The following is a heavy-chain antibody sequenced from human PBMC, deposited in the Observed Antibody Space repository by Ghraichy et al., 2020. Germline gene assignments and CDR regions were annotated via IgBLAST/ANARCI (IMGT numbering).Heavy chain of an antibody. V-gene: IGHV3-30*18. D-gene: IGHD3-22*01. CDR3: AKERDTSGYYSFRGDYYGMDV. Sequence: GGSLRLSCAASGFTFSRYGMHWVRQAPGKGLEWVAVTSYDGSNKFYGGPVQGRFTIFRDNSKNTLYLQMNYLRPEDTAVYYCAKERDTSGYYSFRGDYYGMDVWGQGTTVTVSS. CDR1: GFTFSRYG. J-gene: IGHJ6*02. CDR2: TSYDGSNK.